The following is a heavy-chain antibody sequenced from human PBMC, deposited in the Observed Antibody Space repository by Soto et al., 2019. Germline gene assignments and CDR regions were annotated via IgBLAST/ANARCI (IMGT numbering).Heavy chain of an antibody. J-gene: IGHJ6*02. Sequence: QVPLQESVPGLVESSGTLSLTCAVSGGSISSPNWWSWVRQSPGQGLEWIGAIYHNGTPNYNLSLKRRVAIAVDKSKNHFTLEVTSVTAADTAVYVCGRGLWTSYGMDVWGQGTAVNVSS. CDR1: GGSISSPNW. CDR2: IYHNGTP. CDR3: GRGLWTSYGMDV. V-gene: IGHV4-4*02. D-gene: IGHD2-21*01.